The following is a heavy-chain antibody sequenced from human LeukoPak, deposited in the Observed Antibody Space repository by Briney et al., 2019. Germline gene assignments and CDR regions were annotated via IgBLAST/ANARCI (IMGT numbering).Heavy chain of an antibody. D-gene: IGHD1-26*01. CDR1: GGAISSYY. CDR2: IYYSGST. J-gene: IGHJ4*02. Sequence: SETLSLTCTVSGGAISSYYWSWIRQPPGKGLEWIGYIYYSGSTNYNPSLKSRVTISVDTSKNQFSLKLSSVTAADTAVYYCARAYSGNSPLGYWGQGTLVTVSS. V-gene: IGHV4-59*01. CDR3: ARAYSGNSPLGY.